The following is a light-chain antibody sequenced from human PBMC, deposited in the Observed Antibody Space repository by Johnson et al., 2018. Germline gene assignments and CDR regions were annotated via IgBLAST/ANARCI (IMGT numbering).Light chain of an antibody. CDR2: ENN. CDR1: SSNIGNNY. Sequence: QSVLTQPPSVSGAPGQKVTISCSGSSSNIGNNYVSWYQQLPGTAPKLLIYENNKRPSGIPYRFSGSKSGTSATLGITGLQTGDEADYYCGTWDSSLSAGNVFGTGTKVTVL. CDR3: GTWDSSLSAGNV. J-gene: IGLJ1*01. V-gene: IGLV1-51*02.